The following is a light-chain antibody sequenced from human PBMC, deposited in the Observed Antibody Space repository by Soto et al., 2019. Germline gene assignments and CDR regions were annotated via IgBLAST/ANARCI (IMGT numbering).Light chain of an antibody. Sequence: EIVLTQSPATLSVSPVERATLSCMASQSASTTVAWYQQKSGQPPRLLIYSASTRAIGVPARFSGSGSGTDFTLTITSLQSEDFGVYYCQQYKDWPTTFGQGTKVDIK. CDR1: QSASTT. CDR2: SAS. J-gene: IGKJ1*01. V-gene: IGKV3-15*01. CDR3: QQYKDWPTT.